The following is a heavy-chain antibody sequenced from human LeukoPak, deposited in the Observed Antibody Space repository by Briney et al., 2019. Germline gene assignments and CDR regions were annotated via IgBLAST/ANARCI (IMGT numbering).Heavy chain of an antibody. Sequence: GGSLRLSCAASGFTFTGYEMNWVRQAPGKGLGWVSSISSTGSTMYYADSVKGRFTISRDNAKNSLYLQMNSLRAEDTAIYYCARAAYMVRGVIITPPFDYWGRGTLVTVSS. CDR1: GFTFTGYE. CDR2: ISSTGSTM. CDR3: ARAAYMVRGVIITPPFDY. D-gene: IGHD3-10*01. V-gene: IGHV3-48*03. J-gene: IGHJ4*02.